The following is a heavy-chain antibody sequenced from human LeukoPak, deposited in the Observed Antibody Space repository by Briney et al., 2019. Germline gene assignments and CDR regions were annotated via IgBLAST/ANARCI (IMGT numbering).Heavy chain of an antibody. Sequence: GASVKVSCKASGGTFSSYAISWVRQAPGQGLEWMGGIIPIFGTANYAQKLQGRVTMTTDTSTSTAYMELRSLRSDDTAVYYCARDPPRIAVAGTGGYWGQGTLVAVSS. CDR1: GGTFSSYA. J-gene: IGHJ4*02. CDR2: IIPIFGTA. D-gene: IGHD6-19*01. CDR3: ARDPPRIAVAGTGGY. V-gene: IGHV1-69*05.